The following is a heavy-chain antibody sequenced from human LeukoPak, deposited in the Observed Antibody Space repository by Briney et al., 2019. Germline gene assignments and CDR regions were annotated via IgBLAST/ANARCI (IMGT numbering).Heavy chain of an antibody. CDR1: GYTFTGYY. D-gene: IGHD3-16*02. J-gene: IGHJ4*02. V-gene: IGHV1-2*02. CDR2: INPNSGGT. Sequence: WASVKVSCKASGYTFTGYYMHWVRQAPGQGLEWMGWINPNSGGTNYAQKFQGRVTMTRDTSISTAYMELSRLRSDDTAVYYCARGITITFGGVIVNFDYWGQGTLVTVSS. CDR3: ARGITITFGGVIVNFDY.